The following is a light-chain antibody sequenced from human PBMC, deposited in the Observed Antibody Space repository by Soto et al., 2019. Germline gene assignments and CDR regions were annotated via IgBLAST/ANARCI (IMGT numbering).Light chain of an antibody. J-gene: IGLJ1*01. CDR3: CTVTGSSTFYV. CDR1: SSDVGSSNF. CDR2: EGS. V-gene: IGLV2-23*01. Sequence: QSVLTQPASVSGSPGQSLTISCTGTSSDVGSSNFVSWYQQHPGEAPKLIIYEGSRRPSGVSGRFSGSKSGNAASLTISGLQAEVYADYYACTVTGSSTFYVSRTMTK.